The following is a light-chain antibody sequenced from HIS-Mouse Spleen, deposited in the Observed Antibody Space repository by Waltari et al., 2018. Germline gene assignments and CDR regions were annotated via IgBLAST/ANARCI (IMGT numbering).Light chain of an antibody. J-gene: IGLJ3*02. CDR3: CSYAGSSTYWV. CDR2: EGS. CDR1: SSDVGSYNL. Sequence: QSAMTQPASVSGSPGQSITISCTGTSSDVGSYNLVSWYQQHPGHAPKLMIYEGSKRPSGVSNRFSGSKSGNTASLTISGLQAEDEADYYCCSYAGSSTYWVFGGGTKLTVL. V-gene: IGLV2-23*01.